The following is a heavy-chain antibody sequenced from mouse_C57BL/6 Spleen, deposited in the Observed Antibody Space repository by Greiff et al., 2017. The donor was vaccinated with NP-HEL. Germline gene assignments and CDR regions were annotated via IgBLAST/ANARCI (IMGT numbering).Heavy chain of an antibody. J-gene: IGHJ3*01. V-gene: IGHV1-55*01. D-gene: IGHD2-4*01. Sequence: QVQLQQPGAELVKPGASVKMSCKASGYTFTSYWITWVKQRPGQGLEWIGDIYPGSGSTNYNEKIKSKATLTVDTSSSTAYMQLSSLTSEDSAVYYCARWYYDYDRGFAYWGQGTLVTVSA. CDR1: GYTFTSYW. CDR2: IYPGSGST. CDR3: ARWYYDYDRGFAY.